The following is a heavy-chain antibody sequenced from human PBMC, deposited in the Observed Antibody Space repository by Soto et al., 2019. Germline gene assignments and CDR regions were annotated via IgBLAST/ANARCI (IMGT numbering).Heavy chain of an antibody. CDR3: AHRRGLLATGQGWYFDF. V-gene: IGHV2-5*02. D-gene: IGHD5-12*01. J-gene: IGHJ2*01. Sequence: QITLKESGPALVKPTQTLTLTCTFSGFSLSTSGVGVGWLRQPPGEALEWLALIYWDDDKRYRPSLKSRLTITKDTSNNHVVLTMTNMDPVDTATYFCAHRRGLLATGQGWYFDFWGRGTLVTVSS. CDR2: IYWDDDK. CDR1: GFSLSTSGVG.